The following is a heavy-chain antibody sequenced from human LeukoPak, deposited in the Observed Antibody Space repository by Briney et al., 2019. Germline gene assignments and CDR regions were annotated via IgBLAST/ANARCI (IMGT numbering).Heavy chain of an antibody. CDR1: GYSISSGYY. D-gene: IGHD5-24*01. CDR3: ARARREMVDY. V-gene: IGHV4-38-2*02. J-gene: IGHJ4*02. Sequence: PSETLSLTCTVSGYSISSGYYWGWIRQPPGKGLEWIGSIYHSGSTYYNPSLKSRVTISVDTSKNQFSLKLSSVTAADTAVYYYARARREMVDYWGQGTLVTVSS. CDR2: IYHSGST.